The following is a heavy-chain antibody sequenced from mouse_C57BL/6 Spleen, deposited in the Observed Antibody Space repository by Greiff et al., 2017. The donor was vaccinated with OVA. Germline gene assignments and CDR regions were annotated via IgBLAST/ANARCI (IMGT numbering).Heavy chain of an antibody. V-gene: IGHV1-76*01. CDR3: ARSSGLLRYFDY. CDR1: GYTFTDYY. CDR2: IYPGSGNT. J-gene: IGHJ2*01. D-gene: IGHD2-3*01. Sequence: QVQLKESGAELVRPGASVKLSCKASGYTFTDYYINWVKQRPGQGLEWIARIYPGSGNTYYNEKFKGKATLTAEKSSSTAYMQLSSLTSEDSAVYFCARSSGLLRYFDYWGQGTTLTVSS.